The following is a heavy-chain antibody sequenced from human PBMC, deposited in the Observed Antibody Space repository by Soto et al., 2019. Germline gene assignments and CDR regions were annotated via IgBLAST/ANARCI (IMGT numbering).Heavy chain of an antibody. V-gene: IGHV3-23*01. CDR1: GFTFSSYA. D-gene: IGHD1-26*01. CDR2: ISGSGGST. CDR3: AKYYSNFAQAYYYYGMDV. Sequence: GGSLRLSCAASGFTFSSYAMSWVRQAPGKGLEWVSAISGSGGSTYYADSVKGRFTISRDNSKNTLYLQMNSLRAEDTAVYYCAKYYSNFAQAYYYYGMDVWGQGTTVTVSS. J-gene: IGHJ6*02.